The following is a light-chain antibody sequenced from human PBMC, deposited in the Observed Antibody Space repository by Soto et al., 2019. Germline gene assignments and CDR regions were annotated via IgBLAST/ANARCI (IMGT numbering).Light chain of an antibody. CDR1: SSDVGAYNS. J-gene: IGLJ1*01. Sequence: QSALTQPASVSGSPGQSITLSCTGTSSDVGAYNSVSWYQQHPGKAPKLIIYDVSPRPSGVSNRFSGSKSGNTASLTISGLQAEDEADYYCSSSTTSTTRGFGTGTKLTVL. V-gene: IGLV2-14*03. CDR3: SSSTTSTTRG. CDR2: DVS.